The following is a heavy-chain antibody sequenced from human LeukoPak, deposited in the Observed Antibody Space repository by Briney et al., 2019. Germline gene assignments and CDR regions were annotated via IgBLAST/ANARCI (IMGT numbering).Heavy chain of an antibody. V-gene: IGHV3-53*01. D-gene: IGHD4-23*01. CDR2: IYSGGST. J-gene: IGHJ6*03. Sequence: GGSLRLSCAASGFTVSSNYMSWVRQAPGKGLEWVSVIYSGGSTYYADSVKGRFTISRDNSKNTLYLQMNSPRAEDTAVYYCAREDYGGIMDVWGKGTTVTVSS. CDR1: GFTVSSNY. CDR3: AREDYGGIMDV.